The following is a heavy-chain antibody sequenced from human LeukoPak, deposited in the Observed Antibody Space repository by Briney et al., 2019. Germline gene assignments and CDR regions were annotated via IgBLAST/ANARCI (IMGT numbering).Heavy chain of an antibody. CDR3: ARPHIYSYGYITD. J-gene: IGHJ4*02. CDR2: IYYSGSS. D-gene: IGHD5-18*01. V-gene: IGHV4-39*01. Sequence: PSETLSLTCTVTGGSISSTSHYWGWIRQPPGKGLEWVGSIYYSGSSYYTPSLKSRLTMSVDTSKNQFSLKLSSVTAADSAVYYCARPHIYSYGYITDWGQGILVTVSS. CDR1: GGSISSTSHY.